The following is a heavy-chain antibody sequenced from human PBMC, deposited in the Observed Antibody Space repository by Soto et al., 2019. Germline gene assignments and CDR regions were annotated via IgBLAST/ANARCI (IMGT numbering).Heavy chain of an antibody. CDR3: ARQIYDSDTGPNFQYYFDS. Sequence: GESLKISCKGSGYSFAGYWVTWVRQKPGKGLEWVGRIDPSDSQTYYSPSFRGHVTISVTKSITTVFLQWSSLRASDTAMYYCARQIYDSDTGPNFQYYFDSWGQGTPVTVSS. V-gene: IGHV5-10-1*01. J-gene: IGHJ4*02. D-gene: IGHD3-22*01. CDR2: IDPSDSQT. CDR1: GYSFAGYW.